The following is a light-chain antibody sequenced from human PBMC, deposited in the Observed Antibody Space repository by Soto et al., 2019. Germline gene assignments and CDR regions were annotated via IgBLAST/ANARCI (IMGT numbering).Light chain of an antibody. Sequence: EIVMTQSPATLSVSPGERATLSCRASQSVSRNLAWYQQKPGQPPRLLIYGASTRATDIPARFSGSVSGTEFALTISSLQSEEFAVYHCLQYNNRPKAFGHGTKVEI. J-gene: IGKJ1*01. CDR2: GAS. V-gene: IGKV3-15*01. CDR1: QSVSRN. CDR3: LQYNNRPKA.